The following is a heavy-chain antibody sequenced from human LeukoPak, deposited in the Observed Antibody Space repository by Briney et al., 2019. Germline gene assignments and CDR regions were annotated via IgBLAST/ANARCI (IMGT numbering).Heavy chain of an antibody. D-gene: IGHD3-22*01. CDR2: ISSSSSYI. V-gene: IGHV3-21*01. J-gene: IGHJ4*02. CDR3: ARTRGYYDSSGYCFDY. CDR1: GFILSSYE. Sequence: GGSLRLSCAASGFILSSYEMNWVRQAPGKGLEWVSSISSSSSYIYYADSVKGRFTISRDNAKNSLYLQMNSLRAEDTAVYYCARTRGYYDSSGYCFDYWGQGTLVTVSS.